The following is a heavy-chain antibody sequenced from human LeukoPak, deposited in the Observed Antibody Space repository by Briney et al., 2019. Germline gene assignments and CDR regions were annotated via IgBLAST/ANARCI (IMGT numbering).Heavy chain of an antibody. CDR3: ARESVGDLLSYYYGMDV. Sequence: GGSLRLSCAASGFSFSTYGMHWVRQAPGQGLEWVAVIWYDGTRKYYADSVKGRFAISRDTSKNTLYLQMSSLRAEDTAVYYCARESVGDLLSYYYGMDVWGQGTTVTVSS. CDR2: IWYDGTRK. D-gene: IGHD3-10*01. J-gene: IGHJ6*02. V-gene: IGHV3-33*01. CDR1: GFSFSTYG.